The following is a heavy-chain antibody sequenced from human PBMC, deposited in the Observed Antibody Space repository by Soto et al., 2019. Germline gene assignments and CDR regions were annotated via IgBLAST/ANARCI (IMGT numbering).Heavy chain of an antibody. Sequence: SETLSLTCAVYGGSFSGYYWSWIRQPPGKGLEWIGEINHSGSTNYNPSLKSRVTISVDTSKNQFSLKLSSVTAADTAVYYCARGRLVLRFLEWAQRPPLDYYYGMDVWGQGTTVTFSS. CDR1: GGSFSGYY. CDR3: ARGRLVLRFLEWAQRPPLDYYYGMDV. J-gene: IGHJ6*02. V-gene: IGHV4-34*01. CDR2: INHSGST. D-gene: IGHD3-3*01.